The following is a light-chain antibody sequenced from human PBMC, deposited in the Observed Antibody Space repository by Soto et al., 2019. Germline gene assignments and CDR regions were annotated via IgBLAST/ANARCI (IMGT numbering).Light chain of an antibody. CDR3: QQYENVPLT. CDR1: QDITND. CDR2: EAS. J-gene: IGKJ4*01. Sequence: DIQMTQSPSSLSASVGDRVTITCQASQDITNDLNWYQQKPGKAPKVLIYEASNLETGVPSRFSGSGSGTDFTFTISSLQPEDIATYFCQQYENVPLTFGGGTKVEIK. V-gene: IGKV1-33*01.